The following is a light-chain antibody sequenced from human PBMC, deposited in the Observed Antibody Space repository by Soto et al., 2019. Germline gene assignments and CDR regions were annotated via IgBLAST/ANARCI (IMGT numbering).Light chain of an antibody. CDR1: SSDVGNYNL. J-gene: IGLJ1*01. CDR3: CSYAGSGLDG. Sequence: QSVLTQPASVSGSPGQSITISCTGTSSDVGNYNLVSWYQQHPDKAPKLLIYEGTKRPSGVSNRFSGSRSGNTASPTISGLQAEDEADYHCCSYAGSGLDGFGTGTKVTVL. V-gene: IGLV2-23*01. CDR2: EGT.